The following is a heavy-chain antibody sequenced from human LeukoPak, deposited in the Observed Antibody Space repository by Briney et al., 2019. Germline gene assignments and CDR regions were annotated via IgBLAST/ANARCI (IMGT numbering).Heavy chain of an antibody. CDR2: ISSSSSYI. J-gene: IGHJ4*02. Sequence: PGGSLRLSCAASGFTFSSYSMNWVRQAPGKGLEWVSAISSSSSYIYYADSVKGRFTISRDNAKNSLYLQMNSLRAEDTAVYYCARDHYSSGWLVAYWGQGTLVTVSS. CDR1: GFTFSSYS. V-gene: IGHV3-21*01. D-gene: IGHD6-19*01. CDR3: ARDHYSSGWLVAY.